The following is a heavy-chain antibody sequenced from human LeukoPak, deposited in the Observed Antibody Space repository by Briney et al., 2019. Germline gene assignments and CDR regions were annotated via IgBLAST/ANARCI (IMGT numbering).Heavy chain of an antibody. Sequence: SQTLSLTCTVSGGSIRSGDYYWSWIRQPPGKGLEWIGYIYYSGGTYYNPSLESRLTISVDTSKTHFSLRLSSVTAADTAVYYCARDRSGYNGMDVWGQGTTVTVSS. D-gene: IGHD3-3*01. CDR3: ARDRSGYNGMDV. CDR1: GGSIRSGDYY. CDR2: IYYSGGT. V-gene: IGHV4-30-4*01. J-gene: IGHJ6*02.